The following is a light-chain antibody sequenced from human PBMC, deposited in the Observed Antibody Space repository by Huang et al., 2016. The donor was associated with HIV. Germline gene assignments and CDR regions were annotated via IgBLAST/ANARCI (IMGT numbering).Light chain of an antibody. J-gene: IGKJ2*01. Sequence: EIVLTQSPGTLSLSPGERPTLSCRASQSVSSSYLAWYQEKPGRAPRPRIYGASSRATGIPDRFSGSGSGTDFTLTISRLEPEDFAVYYCQQYGSSPYTFGQGTKLEI. V-gene: IGKV3-20*01. CDR3: QQYGSSPYT. CDR1: QSVSSSY. CDR2: GAS.